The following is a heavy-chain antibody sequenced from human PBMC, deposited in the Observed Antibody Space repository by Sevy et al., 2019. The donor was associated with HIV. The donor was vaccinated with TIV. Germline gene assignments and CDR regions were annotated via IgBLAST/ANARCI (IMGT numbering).Heavy chain of an antibody. V-gene: IGHV3-23*01. CDR1: GFTCSKYS. CDR2: LSFGCGEL. Sequence: GGSLRLSCAASGFTCSKYSMSWVRQPPGKGLEWVSTLSFGCGELNYAATVKGRFTISRNNSKSSVYLQMNNLRPEDTAVYYCAREGCTKPHDYWGQGTLVTVSS. J-gene: IGHJ4*02. CDR3: AREGCTKPHDY. D-gene: IGHD2-8*01.